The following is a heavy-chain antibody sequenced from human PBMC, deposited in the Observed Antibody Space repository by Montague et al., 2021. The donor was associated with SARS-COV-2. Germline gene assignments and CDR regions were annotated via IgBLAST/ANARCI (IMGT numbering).Heavy chain of an antibody. Sequence: CAISGDSVSSNSAAWNWIRQSPSRGLEWLGRTYYRSKWYNDYAVSVKSRITINPDTSKNQFSLQLNSVTPEDTAVYYCARQRGGIHSIVVVVAAVYRPYYFDYWGQGTLVTVSS. CDR2: TYYRSKWYN. D-gene: IGHD2-15*01. CDR1: GDSVSSNSAA. V-gene: IGHV6-1*01. CDR3: ARQRGGIHSIVVVVAAVYRPYYFDY. J-gene: IGHJ4*02.